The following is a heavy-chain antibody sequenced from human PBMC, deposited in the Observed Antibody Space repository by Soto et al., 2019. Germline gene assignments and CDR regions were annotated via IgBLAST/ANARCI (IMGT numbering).Heavy chain of an antibody. D-gene: IGHD2-2*01. CDR3: ARGIVVVPAAMDTLDY. CDR1: GYTFTSYD. J-gene: IGHJ4*02. Sequence: GASVKVSCKASGYTFTSYDINWVRQATGQGLEWMGWMNPNSGNTGYAQKFQGRVTMTRNTSISTAYMELSSLRSEDTAVYYCARGIVVVPAAMDTLDYWGQGTLVTVSS. V-gene: IGHV1-8*01. CDR2: MNPNSGNT.